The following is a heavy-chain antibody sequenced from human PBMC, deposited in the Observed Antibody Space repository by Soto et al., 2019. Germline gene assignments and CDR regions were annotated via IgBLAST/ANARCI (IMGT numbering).Heavy chain of an antibody. CDR3: ARLNYYYGMDV. V-gene: IGHV4-39*01. Sequence: ETLSLTFTLSCGSIRTRSYYWGWIRQPPGKGLEWIGSIYYSGSTYYNPSLKSRVTISVDTSKNQFSLKLSSVTAADTAVYYCARLNYYYGMDVWGQGTTV. J-gene: IGHJ6*02. CDR1: CGSIRTRSYY. CDR2: IYYSGST.